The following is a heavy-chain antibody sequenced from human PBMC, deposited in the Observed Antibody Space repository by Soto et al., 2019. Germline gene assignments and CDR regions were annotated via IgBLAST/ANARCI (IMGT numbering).Heavy chain of an antibody. V-gene: IGHV4-39*01. Sequence: QLQLQESGPGLVKPSETLSLTCTVSGGSISSSSYYWGWIRQPPGKGLEWIGSIYYSGSTYYNPSLTSRVTLSVDTSKNQFSLKLSSVTAADTAVYYCARPSGSYLYYFDYWGQGTLVTVSS. CDR2: IYYSGST. J-gene: IGHJ4*02. D-gene: IGHD1-26*01. CDR1: GGSISSSSYY. CDR3: ARPSGSYLYYFDY.